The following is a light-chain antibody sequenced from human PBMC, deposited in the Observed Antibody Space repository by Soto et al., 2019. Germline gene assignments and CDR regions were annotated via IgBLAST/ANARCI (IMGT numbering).Light chain of an antibody. CDR3: QQYNSYPT. J-gene: IGKJ1*01. V-gene: IGKV1-5*01. Sequence: DIQMTQSPSTLSASIGDRVTITCRASESIRTWLAWYQHKPGKAPKFLIYDASSLESGVPSRFSGSGSGTEFTLTISSLQPDDFATYYCQQYNSYPTFGQGTKVDIK. CDR2: DAS. CDR1: ESIRTW.